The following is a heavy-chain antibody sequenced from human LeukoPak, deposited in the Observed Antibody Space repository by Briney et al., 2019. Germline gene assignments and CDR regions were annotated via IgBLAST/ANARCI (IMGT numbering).Heavy chain of an antibody. CDR1: GYTFTNYD. Sequence: ASVKVSCKXSGYTFTNYDINWVRQAAGQGLEWMGWMNPNSGDTDYLEKFQGRVTMTRDTSMNTAYMELSSLRSDDTAVYYCTRSGFGGGVHFDYWGQGTPVTVSS. V-gene: IGHV1-8*01. D-gene: IGHD3-16*01. CDR3: TRSGFGGGVHFDY. CDR2: MNPNSGDT. J-gene: IGHJ4*02.